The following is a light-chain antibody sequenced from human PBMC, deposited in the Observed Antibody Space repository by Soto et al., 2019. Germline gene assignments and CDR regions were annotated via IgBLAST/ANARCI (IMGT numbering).Light chain of an antibody. CDR2: EAA. V-gene: IGKV3-20*01. Sequence: VMTQSPDSLSVSPGERATLSCRASQSVSSNLAWYQQKLGQAPRLLMYEAASRATGIPARFSGGRSWTDLTLTISRLEPEDYAVFYCQHYGSSTSITFGQGTRLEI. CDR1: QSVSSN. CDR3: QHYGSSTSIT. J-gene: IGKJ5*01.